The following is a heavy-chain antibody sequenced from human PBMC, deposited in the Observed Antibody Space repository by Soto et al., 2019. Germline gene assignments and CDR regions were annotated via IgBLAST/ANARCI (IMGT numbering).Heavy chain of an antibody. CDR3: ARSSVYNYDSSGYYFHWFDP. Sequence: ASVKVSCKASGYTFTSYGISWVRQGPGQGLEWMGWISAYNGNTNYAQKLQGRVTMTTDTSTSTAYMEMRSLRSDDTAVYYCARSSVYNYDSSGYYFHWFDPLGQGTLLTVSS. J-gene: IGHJ5*02. V-gene: IGHV1-18*01. D-gene: IGHD3-22*01. CDR2: ISAYNGNT. CDR1: GYTFTSYG.